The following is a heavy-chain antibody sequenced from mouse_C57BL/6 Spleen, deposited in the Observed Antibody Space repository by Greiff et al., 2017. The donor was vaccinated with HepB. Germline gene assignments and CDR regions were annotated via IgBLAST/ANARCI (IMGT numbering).Heavy chain of an antibody. D-gene: IGHD2-5*01. J-gene: IGHJ2*01. CDR3: ARGAYYSNYRY. CDR2: IYPRSGNT. CDR1: GYTFTSYG. V-gene: IGHV1-81*01. Sequence: VKVVESGAELARPGASVKLSCKASGYTFTSYGISWVKQRTGQGLEWIGEIYPRSGNTYYNEKFKGKATLTADKSSSTAYMELRSLTSEDSAVYFCARGAYYSNYRYWGQGTTLTVSS.